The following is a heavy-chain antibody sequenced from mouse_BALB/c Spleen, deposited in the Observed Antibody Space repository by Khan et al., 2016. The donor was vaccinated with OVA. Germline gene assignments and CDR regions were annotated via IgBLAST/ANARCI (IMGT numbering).Heavy chain of an antibody. V-gene: IGHV3-2*02. J-gene: IGHJ2*01. Sequence: EVQLQESGPGLVKPSQSLSLTCTVTGYSITSDYAWNWIRQFPGNKLEWMGFISYSGNTNYNPSLKSRISITRDTSKNQFFLQLNSVTTEDTATYYGARGYGGEFDYWGQGTTLTVSS. CDR2: ISYSGNT. CDR1: GYSITSDYA. CDR3: ARGYGGEFDY. D-gene: IGHD2-10*02.